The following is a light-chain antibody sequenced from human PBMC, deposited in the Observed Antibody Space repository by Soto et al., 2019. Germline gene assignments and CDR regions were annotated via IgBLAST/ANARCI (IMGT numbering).Light chain of an antibody. J-gene: IGKJ1*01. V-gene: IGKV3-20*01. Sequence: EIVLTQSPGTLSLSPGERATLSCRASQGLTSNFLAWYQQKPGQAPSLLIYGASNRATGVPDRFSGGGSGTDFTLTISRLEPGDFAVYFCQQYVTAPRTFGQGTKVDIK. CDR2: GAS. CDR3: QQYVTAPRT. CDR1: QGLTSNF.